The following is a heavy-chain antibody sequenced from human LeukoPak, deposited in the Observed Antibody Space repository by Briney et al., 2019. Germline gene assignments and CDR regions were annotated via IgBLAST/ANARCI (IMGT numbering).Heavy chain of an antibody. CDR1: GFSVSRKC. J-gene: IGHJ4*02. CDR2: IYRDGRT. CDR3: ATESGYFDSGGYFDS. V-gene: IGHV3-53*01. Sequence: PGGSLRLSCAASGFSVSRKCMSWVRQAPGKGLEWVAVIYRDGRTYYADSVKGRFTISRDNSMNTLYLQMNSLRAEDTALYYCATESGYFDSGGYFDSWGQGTLVPVSS. D-gene: IGHD3-22*01.